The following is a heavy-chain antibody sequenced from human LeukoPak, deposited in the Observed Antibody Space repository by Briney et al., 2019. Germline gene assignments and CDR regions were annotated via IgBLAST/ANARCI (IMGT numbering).Heavy chain of an antibody. Sequence: GASVKVSCKASGYTFTGYYMRWVRQAPGQGLEWMGWINPNSGGTNYAQKFQGRVTMTRDTSISTAYMELSRLKSDDTAVYYCARGGRYCSSSTCYYDYWGQGTLVTVSS. V-gene: IGHV1-2*02. CDR1: GYTFTGYY. D-gene: IGHD2-2*01. CDR2: INPNSGGT. J-gene: IGHJ4*02. CDR3: ARGGRYCSSSTCYYDY.